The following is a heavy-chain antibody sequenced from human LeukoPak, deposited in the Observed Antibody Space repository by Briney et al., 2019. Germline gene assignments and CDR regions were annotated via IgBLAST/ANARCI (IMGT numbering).Heavy chain of an antibody. V-gene: IGHV1-2*02. J-gene: IGHJ4*02. D-gene: IGHD4-17*01. CDR2: INPNSGGT. Sequence: ASVKVSCKASGYTFTSYYMHWVRQAPRQGLEWMGWINPNSGGTNYAQKFQGRVTMTRDTSISTAYMELSRLRSDNTAVYYCARDVTTVSFDYWGQGTLVTVSS. CDR1: GYTFTSYY. CDR3: ARDVTTVSFDY.